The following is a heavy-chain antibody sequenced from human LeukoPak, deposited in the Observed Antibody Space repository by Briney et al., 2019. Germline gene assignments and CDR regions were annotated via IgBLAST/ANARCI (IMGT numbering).Heavy chain of an antibody. CDR1: GFTFSPYW. CDR3: ARSFGGTYYFDY. Sequence: GGSLRLSCAASGFTFSPYWMHWVRQAPGKGLVWVSHINSGGSSTSYADSVKGRFTFSRDNAKDTLFLQMHSLRADDTAVYYCARSFGGTYYFDYWGQGTLVTVSS. D-gene: IGHD1-26*01. V-gene: IGHV3-74*01. CDR2: INSGGSST. J-gene: IGHJ4*02.